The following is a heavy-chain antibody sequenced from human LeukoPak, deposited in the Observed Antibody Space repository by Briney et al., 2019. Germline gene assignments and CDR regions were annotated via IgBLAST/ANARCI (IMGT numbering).Heavy chain of an antibody. J-gene: IGHJ5*02. CDR3: ARSGYSYGYWLANWFDP. Sequence: HPSETLSLTCAVYGGSFSGYYWSWIRQPPGKGLEWIGEINHSGSTNYNPSPKSRVTISVDTSKNPYSLKLSSVTGPYTAEYYCARSGYSYGYWLANWFDPWGQGTLVTVSS. CDR1: GGSFSGYY. CDR2: INHSGST. V-gene: IGHV4-34*01. D-gene: IGHD5-18*01.